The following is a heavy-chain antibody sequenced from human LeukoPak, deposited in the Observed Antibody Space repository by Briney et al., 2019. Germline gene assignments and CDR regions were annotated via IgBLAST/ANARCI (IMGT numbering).Heavy chain of an antibody. V-gene: IGHV3-23*01. CDR3: AKDPQSIAAAGTDY. D-gene: IGHD6-13*01. Sequence: AGGSLRLSCAASGFTFSSYAMSWFRQAPGKGLEWVSAISGSGGSTYYADSVKGRFTISRDNSKNTLYLQMNSLRAEDTAVYYCAKDPQSIAAAGTDYWGQGTLVTVSS. CDR1: GFTFSSYA. CDR2: ISGSGGST. J-gene: IGHJ4*02.